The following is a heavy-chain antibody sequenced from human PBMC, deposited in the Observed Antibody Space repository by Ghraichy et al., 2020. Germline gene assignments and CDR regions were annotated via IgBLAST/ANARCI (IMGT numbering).Heavy chain of an antibody. V-gene: IGHV3-48*02. Sequence: LSLTCVGSGFTFSSYNLNWVRQSPGKGLEWVSYITSSSRSIFYADSVKGRFTISRDNAQNSLYLQMNSLRDEDTAVNYCARASSVVRFYYYDGMDVWGQGTTVTVSS. CDR3: ARASSVVRFYYYDGMDV. J-gene: IGHJ6*02. CDR1: GFTFSSYN. CDR2: ITSSSRSI. D-gene: IGHD4-23*01.